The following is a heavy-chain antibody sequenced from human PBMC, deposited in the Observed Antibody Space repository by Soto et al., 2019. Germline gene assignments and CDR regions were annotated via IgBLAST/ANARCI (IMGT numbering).Heavy chain of an antibody. CDR2: TYYRSKWYN. V-gene: IGHV6-1*01. J-gene: IGHJ4*02. CDR3: ARMSDSTFDF. D-gene: IGHD3-22*01. CDR1: GDSVSSNDAA. Sequence: SQTLSLTCAISGDSVSSNDAAWGWIRQSPTRGLEWLGRTYYRSKWYNEYTVSLRSRIIINADASRNQFSLHLSSVTPEDTAVYYCARMSDSTFDFWGPGILVTVSS.